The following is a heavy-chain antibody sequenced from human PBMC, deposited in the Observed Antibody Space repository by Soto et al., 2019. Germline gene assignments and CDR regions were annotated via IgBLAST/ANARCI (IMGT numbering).Heavy chain of an antibody. CDR3: ARSSAPPFQHGMDV. J-gene: IGHJ6*02. Sequence: PGGSLRLSCAASGFTFSSYSMNWVRQAPGKGLEWVSYISSSSSTIYYADSVKGRFTISRDNAKNSLYLQMNSLRDEDTAVYYCARSSAPPFQHGMDVWGQGTTVTVSS. V-gene: IGHV3-48*02. CDR1: GFTFSSYS. D-gene: IGHD6-6*01. CDR2: ISSSSSTI.